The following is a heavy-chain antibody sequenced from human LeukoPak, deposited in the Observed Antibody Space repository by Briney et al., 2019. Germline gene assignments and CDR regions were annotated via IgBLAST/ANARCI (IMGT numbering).Heavy chain of an antibody. Sequence: GGSLRLSCVASGFTFSTYGMNWVRQAPGKGLEWVSAIRGSGDSTYYADSVKGRFTISRDNSKNTLYLQMNSLRVEDTAVYYCATPMVRGVNMKHFDYWGQGTLVTVSS. CDR3: ATPMVRGVNMKHFDY. CDR1: GFTFSTYG. J-gene: IGHJ4*02. CDR2: IRGSGDST. D-gene: IGHD3-10*01. V-gene: IGHV3-23*01.